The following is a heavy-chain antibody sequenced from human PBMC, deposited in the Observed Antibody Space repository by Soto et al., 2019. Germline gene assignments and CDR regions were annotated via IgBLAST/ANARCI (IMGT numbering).Heavy chain of an antibody. J-gene: IGHJ4*02. CDR2: INHSGST. Sequence: QVQLQQWGAGLLKPSETLSLTCAVYGGSFSGYYWSWIRQPPGKGLEWIGEINHSGSTNYNPSLNSRVTISVDTSKNQCSLKLSSVTAADTAVYYCARGRRRYDYVWGSYRSSYYFDYWGQGTLVTVSS. CDR1: GGSFSGYY. CDR3: ARGRRRYDYVWGSYRSSYYFDY. V-gene: IGHV4-34*01. D-gene: IGHD3-16*02.